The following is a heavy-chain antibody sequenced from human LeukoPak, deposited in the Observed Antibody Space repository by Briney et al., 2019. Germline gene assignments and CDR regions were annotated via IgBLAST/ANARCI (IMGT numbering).Heavy chain of an antibody. CDR1: GFTFSSYE. CDR2: ISSSGSTI. CDR3: ARSSSWYFYGMDV. D-gene: IGHD6-13*01. J-gene: IGHJ6*02. V-gene: IGHV3-48*03. Sequence: GGSLRLSCAASGFTFSSYEMNWVRQAPGKGLEWVSYISSSGSTIYYADSVKGRFTISRDNANNSLYLQMNSLRAEDTAVYYCARSSSWYFYGMDVWGQGTTVTVSS.